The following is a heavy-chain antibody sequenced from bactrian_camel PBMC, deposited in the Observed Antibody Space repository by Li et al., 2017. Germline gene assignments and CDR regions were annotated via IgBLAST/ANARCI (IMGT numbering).Heavy chain of an antibody. D-gene: IGHD1*01. CDR3: TARYEFGLGACSGVGGLGF. Sequence: VQLVESGGGSVQAGGSLRLSCEATQFGGLLAYMGWFRQAPGQEREGVAAIYNGDGSAIYIDSAKGRFAISQDNARNMWYLQMNNLEPEDTAMYYCTARYEFGLGACSGVGGLGFWGQGTQVTVS. CDR2: IYNGDGSA. V-gene: IGHV3S40*01. J-gene: IGHJ6*01. CDR1: QFGGLLAY.